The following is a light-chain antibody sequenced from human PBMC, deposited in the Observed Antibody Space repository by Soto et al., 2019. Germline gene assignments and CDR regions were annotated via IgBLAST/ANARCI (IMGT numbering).Light chain of an antibody. J-gene: IGKJ1*01. Sequence: AIRRTQSPSSLSASRVDRVTITCRASQGISSYLAWYQQKPGKAPKLLIYAASTLQSGVPSRFSGSGSGTDFTLTISCLQSEDFATYYCQQYYSYPRTFGQGTKVDIK. CDR2: AAS. CDR3: QQYYSYPRT. CDR1: QGISSY. V-gene: IGKV1-8*01.